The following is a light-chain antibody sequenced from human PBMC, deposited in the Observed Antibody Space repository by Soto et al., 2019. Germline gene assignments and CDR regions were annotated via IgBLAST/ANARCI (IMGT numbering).Light chain of an antibody. Sequence: QSVLTQPPSASGSPGQSVTISCTGTSSDVGTYNYVSWYQQHPGRAPKLMMYEVTKRPSGVPDRFSGSKSGNTASLVVSGLQAEDEADYYCSSYGGSNNLVFGGGTKLTVL. CDR3: SSYGGSNNLV. J-gene: IGLJ2*01. CDR2: EVT. V-gene: IGLV2-8*01. CDR1: SSDVGTYNY.